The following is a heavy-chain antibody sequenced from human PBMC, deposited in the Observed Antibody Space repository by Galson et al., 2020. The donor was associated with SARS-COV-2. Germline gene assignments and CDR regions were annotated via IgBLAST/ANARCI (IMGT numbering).Heavy chain of an antibody. CDR1: GFTFSSYS. Sequence: GESLKISCAASGFTFSSYSMNWVRQAPGKGLEWVSSISSSSSYIYYADSVKGRFTISRDNAENSLYLQMNSLRAEDTAVYYCARDDVYYYDSSEYMDVWGKGTTVTVSS. V-gene: IGHV3-21*01. J-gene: IGHJ6*03. CDR3: ARDDVYYYDSSEYMDV. CDR2: ISSSSSYI. D-gene: IGHD3-22*01.